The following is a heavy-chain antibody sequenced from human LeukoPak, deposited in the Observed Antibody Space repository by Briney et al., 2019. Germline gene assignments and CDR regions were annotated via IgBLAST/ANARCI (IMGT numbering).Heavy chain of an antibody. V-gene: IGHV3-48*01. J-gene: IGHJ5*02. Sequence: PGGSLRLSCAASGFTFSSYSMNWVRQAPGKGLEWVSYISSSSTIYYADSVKGRFTISRDNAKNSLYLQMNSLRAEDTAVYYCARDSNGYCGTSCYHWFDPWGQGTLVTVSS. CDR3: ARDSNGYCGTSCYHWFDP. D-gene: IGHD2-2*01. CDR1: GFTFSSYS. CDR2: ISSSSTI.